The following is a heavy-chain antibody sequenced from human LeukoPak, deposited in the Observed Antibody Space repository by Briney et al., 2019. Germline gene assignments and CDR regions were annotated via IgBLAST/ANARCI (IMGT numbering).Heavy chain of an antibody. V-gene: IGHV4-61*01. J-gene: IGHJ4*02. CDR1: GGSVNSGSYY. Sequence: PSETLSLTCTVSGGSVNSGSYYWNWIRQPPGKGLEWIGYIYYSGSTNYNPSLKSRVTISVDTSKNQFSLKLSSVTAADTAVYYCAREAPDYGGLDYWGQGTLVTVSS. D-gene: IGHD4-23*01. CDR2: IYYSGST. CDR3: AREAPDYGGLDY.